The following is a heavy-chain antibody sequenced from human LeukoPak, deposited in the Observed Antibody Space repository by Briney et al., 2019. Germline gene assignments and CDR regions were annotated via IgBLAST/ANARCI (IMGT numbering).Heavy chain of an antibody. CDR2: IKQDGSEK. D-gene: IGHD5-18*01. CDR3: ARVGGVDTAGKNYYYYYYMDV. J-gene: IGHJ6*03. V-gene: IGHV3-7*01. Sequence: GGSLRLSCAASGFTFSSYWMSWVRQASGKGLEWVANIKQDGSEKYYVDSVKGRFTISRDNAKNSLYLQMNSLRAEDAAVYYCARVGGVDTAGKNYYYYYYMDVWGKGTTVTVSS. CDR1: GFTFSSYW.